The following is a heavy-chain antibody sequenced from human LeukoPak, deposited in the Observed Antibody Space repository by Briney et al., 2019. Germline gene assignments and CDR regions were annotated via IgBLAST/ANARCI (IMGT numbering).Heavy chain of an antibody. CDR3: ARGPYCHDSRGYYNY. J-gene: IGHJ4*02. V-gene: IGHV1-2*02. CDR1: GYTFTGYY. D-gene: IGHD3-22*01. Sequence: ASVKVSCKASGYTFTGYYMHWVRQAPGQGLEWMGWINPNNGGTNYAQKFQGRVTTTRDTSNSTAYMELSRLRSDDTAVYYCARGPYCHDSRGYYNYWGQGTLVTVSS. CDR2: INPNNGGT.